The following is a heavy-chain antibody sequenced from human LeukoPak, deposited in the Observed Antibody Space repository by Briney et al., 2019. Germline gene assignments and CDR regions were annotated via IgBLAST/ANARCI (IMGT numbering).Heavy chain of an antibody. Sequence: GGSLRLSCAASGFTFSNAWMTWVRQAPGKGLEWVGRIKSKTDGGAADYAAPVKGRFPISRDDSKNTLYLRMNSLKTEDTAVYYCTTPPGNYYAWAYFQHWGQGTLVTVSS. CDR3: TTPPGNYYAWAYFQH. J-gene: IGHJ1*01. D-gene: IGHD1-26*01. CDR2: IKSKTDGGAA. CDR1: GFTFSNAW. V-gene: IGHV3-15*01.